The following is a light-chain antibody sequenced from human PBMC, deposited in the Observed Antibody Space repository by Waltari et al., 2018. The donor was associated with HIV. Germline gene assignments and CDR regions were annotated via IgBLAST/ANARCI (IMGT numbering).Light chain of an antibody. CDR3: SSFADRDGFYVL. J-gene: IGLJ2*01. V-gene: IGLV2-8*01. CDR2: EVT. CDR1: NSDIGSYDY. Sequence: QSALTQPPSASGSPGQSVTLSCTGSNSDIGSYDYVSWYQLHPGKAPKLVISEVTKRPSGVSDRFSGSKSANTACLTVSGLQAEDEADYYCSSFADRDGFYVLFGGGTRLTVL.